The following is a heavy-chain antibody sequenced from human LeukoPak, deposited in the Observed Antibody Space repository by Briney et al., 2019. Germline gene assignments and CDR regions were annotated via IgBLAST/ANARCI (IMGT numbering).Heavy chain of an antibody. Sequence: GASLQISCKGSGSTFTTYWIGWVRQMPGKGLEWMGIIYPGNSDTRYSPSFQGQVTISADKSIGTAYLQWSSLKASDTAMYYCARRGVVPAAMDYWGQGTLVTVSS. CDR2: IYPGNSDT. CDR1: GSTFTTYW. CDR3: ARRGVVPAAMDY. D-gene: IGHD2-2*01. J-gene: IGHJ4*02. V-gene: IGHV5-51*01.